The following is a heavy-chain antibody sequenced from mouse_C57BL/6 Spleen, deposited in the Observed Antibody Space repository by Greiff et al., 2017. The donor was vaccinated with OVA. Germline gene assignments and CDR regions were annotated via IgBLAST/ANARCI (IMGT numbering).Heavy chain of an antibody. J-gene: IGHJ1*03. D-gene: IGHD1-1*01. CDR1: GYTFTSYD. Sequence: VKLVESGPELVKPGASVKLSCKASGYTFTSYDINWVKQRPGQGLEWIGWIYPRDGSTKYNEKFKGKATLTVDTSSSTAYMELHSLTSEDSAVYFCARLITTRYFDVWGTGTTVTVSS. CDR3: ARLITTRYFDV. CDR2: IYPRDGST. V-gene: IGHV1-85*01.